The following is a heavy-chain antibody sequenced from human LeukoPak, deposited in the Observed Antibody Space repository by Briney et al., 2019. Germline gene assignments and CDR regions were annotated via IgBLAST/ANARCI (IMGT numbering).Heavy chain of an antibody. V-gene: IGHV3-11*01. CDR2: ISSSGSTI. Sequence: GGSLRLSCAASGFTFSDYYMSWIRQAPGKGLEWVSYISSSGSTIYYADSVKGRFTISRDNAKNPLYLQMNSLRAEDTAVYYCARVYGDYTYYFDYWGQGTLVTVSS. J-gene: IGHJ4*02. CDR3: ARVYGDYTYYFDY. CDR1: GFTFSDYY. D-gene: IGHD4-17*01.